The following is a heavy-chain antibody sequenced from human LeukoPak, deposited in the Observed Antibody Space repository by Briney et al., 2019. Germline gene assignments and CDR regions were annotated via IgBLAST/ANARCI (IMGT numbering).Heavy chain of an antibody. CDR1: GFPFSSYW. CDR3: AREQFDP. V-gene: IGHV3-74*01. CDR2: INSDGSST. Sequence: GGPLSFSWAAPGFPFSSYWMNWVRQAPGKGLAWVSRINSDGSSTSYADSVKGRFTISRDNTKNTLYLQMNSLRVEDTAVYYCAREQFDPWGQGTLVTVSA. J-gene: IGHJ5*02.